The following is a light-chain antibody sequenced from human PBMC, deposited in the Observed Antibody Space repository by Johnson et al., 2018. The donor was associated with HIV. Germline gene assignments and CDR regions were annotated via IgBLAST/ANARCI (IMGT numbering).Light chain of an antibody. Sequence: QSVLTQPPSVSAAPGQKVTISCSGSSSNIGNNYVSWYQQLPGTAPKLLIYENNKRPSGIPDLFSGSKSGTSATLGITGLQTGDEADYYCGTWDGSLSGYVFGTGTKVTVL. J-gene: IGLJ1*01. CDR1: SSNIGNNY. V-gene: IGLV1-51*02. CDR2: ENN. CDR3: GTWDGSLSGYV.